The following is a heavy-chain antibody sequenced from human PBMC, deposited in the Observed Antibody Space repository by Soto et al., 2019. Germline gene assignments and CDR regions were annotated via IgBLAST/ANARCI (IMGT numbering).Heavy chain of an antibody. CDR2: IYYSGST. CDR3: AGVGSTMVRGRYYYGMDV. CDR1: GGSISSGDYY. Sequence: SETLSLTCTVSGGSISSGDYYWSWIRQPPGKGLEWIGYIYYSGSTNYNPSLKSRVTISVDTSKNQFSLKLSSVTAADTAVYYCAGVGSTMVRGRYYYGMDVWGQGTTVTVSS. J-gene: IGHJ6*02. V-gene: IGHV4-61*08. D-gene: IGHD3-10*01.